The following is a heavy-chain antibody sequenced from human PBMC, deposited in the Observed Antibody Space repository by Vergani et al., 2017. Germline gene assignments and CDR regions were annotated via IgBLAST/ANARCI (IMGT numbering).Heavy chain of an antibody. J-gene: IGHJ5*02. CDR2: SNSDGSST. CDR1: GFTYSSYW. Sequence: EVQLVESGGGLVQPGGSLRLSCAASGFTYSSYWMHWVRHAPGKGLVWVSRSNSDGSSTSYADSVKGRFTISRDNAKNTLYLQMNSLRAEDTAVYYCAREKADTYYYDSSGKGGRNFRFDPWGQGTLVTVSS. D-gene: IGHD3-22*01. V-gene: IGHV3-74*01. CDR3: AREKADTYYYDSSGKGGRNFRFDP.